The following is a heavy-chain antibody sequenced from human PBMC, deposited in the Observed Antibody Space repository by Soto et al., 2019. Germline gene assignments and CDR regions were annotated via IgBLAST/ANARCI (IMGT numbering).Heavy chain of an antibody. Sequence: VQLVESGGGLVKPGGSLRPSCAASGFIFSDYYMSWIRQAPGKGLEWLAYISRDGNAIFYADSVNGRFTISRDNAKNSLFLQMDDLRAEDTAMFFCARGAEMSSLTKWFDPWGQGTLVTVSS. J-gene: IGHJ5*02. D-gene: IGHD1-1*01. CDR1: GFIFSDYY. CDR2: ISRDGNAI. V-gene: IGHV3-11*01. CDR3: ARGAEMSSLTKWFDP.